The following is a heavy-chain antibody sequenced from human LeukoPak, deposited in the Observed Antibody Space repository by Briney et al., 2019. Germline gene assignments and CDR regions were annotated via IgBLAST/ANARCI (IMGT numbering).Heavy chain of an antibody. CDR2: IYYSGST. Sequence: PSETLSLTCTVSGGPISSYYWSWIRQPPGKGLEWIGYIYYSGSTNYNPSLKGRVTISVDTSKNQFSLKLSSVTAADTAVYYCARHLNYDFWSGYYSSPHFDYWGQGTLVTVSS. J-gene: IGHJ4*02. V-gene: IGHV4-59*08. D-gene: IGHD3-3*01. CDR3: ARHLNYDFWSGYYSSPHFDY. CDR1: GGPISSYY.